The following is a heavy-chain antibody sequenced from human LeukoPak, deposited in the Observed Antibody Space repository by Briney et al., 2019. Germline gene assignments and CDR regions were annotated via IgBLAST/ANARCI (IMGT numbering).Heavy chain of an antibody. V-gene: IGHV3-23*01. CDR2: ISGSGGNT. D-gene: IGHD1-26*01. Sequence: PGGSLRLSCAASGFTFRSFAMHWVRQAPGKGLEWVSGISGSGGNTYYADSLKGRFTISRDNSKNTLYLQMNSLKTEDTAVYYCTRHEVGATRADYWGQGTLVTVSS. CDR3: TRHEVGATRADY. J-gene: IGHJ4*02. CDR1: GFTFRSFA.